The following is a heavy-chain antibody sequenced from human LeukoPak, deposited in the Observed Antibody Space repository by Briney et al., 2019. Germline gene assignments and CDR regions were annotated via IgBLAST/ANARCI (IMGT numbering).Heavy chain of an antibody. CDR2: INPNSGGT. J-gene: IGHJ4*02. CDR3: ARDSTSCRVITMVRGVTRY. CDR1: GSTFTGYY. V-gene: IGHV1-2*02. Sequence: ASVKVSCKASGSTFTGYYMHWVRQAPGQGLEWMGWINPNSGGTNYAQKFQGRVTMTRDTSISTTYMELSRLRSDDTAVYYCARDSTSCRVITMVRGVTRYWGQGTLVTVSS. D-gene: IGHD3-10*01.